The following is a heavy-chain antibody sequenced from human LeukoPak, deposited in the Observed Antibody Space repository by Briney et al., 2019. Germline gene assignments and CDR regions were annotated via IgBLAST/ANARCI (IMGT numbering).Heavy chain of an antibody. CDR3: ARDNSVGDIAWWFDP. Sequence: ASVKVSCKASGYTFTSYGISWVRQAPGQGLEWMGWISAYNGNTNYTQKLQGRVTMTTDTSTSTAYMELRSLRSDDTAVYYCARDNSVGDIAWWFDPWGQGTLVTVSS. CDR2: ISAYNGNT. CDR1: GYTFTSYG. D-gene: IGHD3-16*02. J-gene: IGHJ5*02. V-gene: IGHV1-18*01.